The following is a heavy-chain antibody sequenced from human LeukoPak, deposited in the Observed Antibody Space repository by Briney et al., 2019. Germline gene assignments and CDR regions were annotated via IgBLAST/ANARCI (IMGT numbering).Heavy chain of an antibody. CDR3: ARGGYSYENWFDP. J-gene: IGHJ5*02. CDR1: GFTFSSYA. Sequence: GGSLRLSCAASGFTFSSYAMSWVRQAPGKGLEWVSAISGSGGSTYYADSVKGRFTISRDNAKNSLYLQMNSLRAEDTAVYYCARGGYSYENWFDPWGQGTLVTVSS. D-gene: IGHD5-18*01. CDR2: ISGSGGST. V-gene: IGHV3-23*01.